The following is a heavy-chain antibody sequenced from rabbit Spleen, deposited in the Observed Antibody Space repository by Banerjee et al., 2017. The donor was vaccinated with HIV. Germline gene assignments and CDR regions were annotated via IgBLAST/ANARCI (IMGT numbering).Heavy chain of an antibody. Sequence: EQLEESGGGLVKPEGSLTLTCKASGVSLNDKDVMCWVRQAPGKGLEWVACINMFTGKSVYASWAKGRFTITRSTSLDMVTLQMTSLTAADTATYFCARGPYSYGAAAYVYANYGMDLWGPGTLVTVS. D-gene: IGHD6-1*01. CDR2: INMFTGKS. V-gene: IGHV1S47*01. J-gene: IGHJ6*01. CDR1: GVSLNDKD. CDR3: ARGPYSYGAAAYVYANYGMDL.